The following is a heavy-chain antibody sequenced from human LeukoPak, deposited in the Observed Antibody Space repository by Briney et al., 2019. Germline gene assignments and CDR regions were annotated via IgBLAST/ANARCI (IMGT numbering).Heavy chain of an antibody. Sequence: GRSLRLSCAASGFTFNRYGMHWVRQAPGKGLEWVAVISNDGSNEFYADSVKGRFTISRDTSKNTLYLQMNSLRTEDTAVYYCARDYSIPPAAGSLYNWFAPWGQGTLVTVSS. CDR3: ARDYSIPPAAGSLYNWFAP. J-gene: IGHJ5*02. CDR2: ISNDGSNE. CDR1: GFTFNRYG. V-gene: IGHV3-30*03. D-gene: IGHD6-13*01.